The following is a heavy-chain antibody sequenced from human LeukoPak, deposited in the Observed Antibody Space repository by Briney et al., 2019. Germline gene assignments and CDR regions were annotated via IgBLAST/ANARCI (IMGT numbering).Heavy chain of an antibody. CDR3: AKFTRISDSRYYYYGMDV. J-gene: IGHJ6*02. V-gene: IGHV4-4*07. CDR2: IYTSGST. D-gene: IGHD2/OR15-2a*01. CDR1: GGSISSYY. Sequence: PSETLSLTCTVSGGSISSYYWSWIRQPAGKGLEWIGRIYTSGSTNYNPSLKSRVTMSVDTSKNQFSLKLSSVTAADTAVYYCAKFTRISDSRYYYYGMDVWGQGTTVTVSS.